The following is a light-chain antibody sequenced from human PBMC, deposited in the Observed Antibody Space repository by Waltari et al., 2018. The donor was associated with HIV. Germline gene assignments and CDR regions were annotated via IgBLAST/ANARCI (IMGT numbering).Light chain of an antibody. Sequence: VVTQEPSLTVSPGGTVTLTCASSTGAVSTSSYPSWFQQRPGQAPRPLIFSSNKRQPWTPEHDSGPLLGENAALTLSHVQHEDEADYYCRLYYGGRRPSWVFGGGTKLTVL. CDR3: RLYYGGRRPSWV. CDR2: SSN. V-gene: IGLV7-43*01. CDR1: TGAVSTSSY. J-gene: IGLJ3*02.